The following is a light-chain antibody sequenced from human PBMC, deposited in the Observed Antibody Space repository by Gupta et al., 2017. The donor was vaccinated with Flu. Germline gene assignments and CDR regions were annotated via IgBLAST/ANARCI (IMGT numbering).Light chain of an antibody. J-gene: IGLJ3*02. CDR1: SSNIGSNY. V-gene: IGLV1-47*01. Sequence: QSVLTQPPSASGTPGQRVTISCSGSSSNIGSNYVYWYQQLPGTDPKLRIYRNKQRPSGVPDRFSVSKSGTSDSLALSGRRSEDEAEDDCAAWADSLRGPWVFGGGTKLTVL. CDR3: AAWADSLRGPWV. CDR2: RNK.